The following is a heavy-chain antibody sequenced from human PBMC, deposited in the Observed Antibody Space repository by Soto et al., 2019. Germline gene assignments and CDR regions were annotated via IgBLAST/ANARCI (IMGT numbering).Heavy chain of an antibody. CDR2: ISYDASDK. J-gene: IGHJ6*02. Sequence: QVQLVESGGGVVQPGRSLRLSCAASAFTFSSYRIHWVRQAPGKRLDWVAVISYDASDKYYADSVKGRFTISRDNSKNTLYLQIKSLRAEDTAVYYCVKERYGQLWLEDYCMDVWGQGTTVTVSS. V-gene: IGHV3-30*18. CDR1: AFTFSSYR. CDR3: VKERYGQLWLEDYCMDV. D-gene: IGHD5-18*01.